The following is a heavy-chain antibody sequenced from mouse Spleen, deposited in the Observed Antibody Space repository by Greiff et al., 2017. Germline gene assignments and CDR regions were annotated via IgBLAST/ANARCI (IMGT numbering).Heavy chain of an antibody. CDR2: INPNNGGT. CDR3: AREGHAY. CDR1: GYTFTDYY. Sequence: EVQLQQSGPELVKPGASVKISCKASGYTFTDYYMNWVKQSHGKSLEWIGDINPNNGGTSYNQKFKGKATLTVDKSSSTAYMELRSLSSEDSAVYYCAREGHAYWGQGTLVTVSA. D-gene: IGHD3-3*01. J-gene: IGHJ3*01. V-gene: IGHV1-26*01.